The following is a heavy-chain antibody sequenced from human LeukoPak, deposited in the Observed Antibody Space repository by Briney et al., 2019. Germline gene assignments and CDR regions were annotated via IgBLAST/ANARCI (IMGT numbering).Heavy chain of an antibody. CDR1: GNTFTGYY. J-gene: IGHJ4*02. Sequence: GASVKVSCKASGNTFTGYYIYWVRQAPGQGLEWMGRINPNSGGTNYAQKFQGRVTMTRDTSISTAYMELSRLRSDDTAVYYCARGSYGSGSYVYWGQGTLVTVSS. D-gene: IGHD3-10*01. V-gene: IGHV1-2*02. CDR2: INPNSGGT. CDR3: ARGSYGSGSYVY.